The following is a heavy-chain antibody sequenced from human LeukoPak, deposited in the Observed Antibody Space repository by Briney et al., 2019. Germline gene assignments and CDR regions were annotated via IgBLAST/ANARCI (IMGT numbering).Heavy chain of an antibody. Sequence: SETLSLTCTVSGGSISSYYWSWIRQPLGKGLEWIGYIYYSGSTNYNLSLKSRVTISVDTSKNQFSLKLSSVTAADTAVYYCARAIAAAGMDYWGQGTLVTVSS. D-gene: IGHD6-13*01. J-gene: IGHJ4*02. CDR3: ARAIAAAGMDY. V-gene: IGHV4-59*12. CDR2: IYYSGST. CDR1: GGSISSYY.